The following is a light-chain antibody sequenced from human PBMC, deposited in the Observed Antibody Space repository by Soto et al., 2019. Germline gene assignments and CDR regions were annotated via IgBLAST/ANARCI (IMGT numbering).Light chain of an antibody. Sequence: EIVMTQSPATLSVSPCERAALSCRASQSVSSNLAWYQQKPGQAPRLLIYDASNRATGIPARFSGSGSGTDFTLTISSLEPEDFAVYYCQQRSNWITFGQGTRLEIK. V-gene: IGKV3-11*01. CDR1: QSVSSN. J-gene: IGKJ5*01. CDR3: QQRSNWIT. CDR2: DAS.